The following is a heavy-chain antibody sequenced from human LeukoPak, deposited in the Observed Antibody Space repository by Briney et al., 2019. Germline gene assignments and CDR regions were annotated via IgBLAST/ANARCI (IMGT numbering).Heavy chain of an antibody. CDR2: IIGGAGGT. Sequence: GGSLRLSCAASGFTFSSYGMSWVRQAPGKGLEWVSGIIGGAGGTYYADSVKGRFTVSRDNSKNTLYLQMNSLRAEDTAVYYCTHGSMYQLDYWGQGTLVTVSS. V-gene: IGHV3-23*01. CDR3: THGSMYQLDY. CDR1: GFTFSSYG. D-gene: IGHD2-2*01. J-gene: IGHJ4*02.